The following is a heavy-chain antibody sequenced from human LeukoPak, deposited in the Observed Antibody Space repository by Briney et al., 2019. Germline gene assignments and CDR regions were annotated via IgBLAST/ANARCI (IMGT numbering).Heavy chain of an antibody. J-gene: IGHJ4*02. CDR3: ARGHKSSTMPLNFDY. CDR1: GGSFSGYY. Sequence: SETLPLTCAVYGGSFSGYYWSWIRQPPGKGLEWIGEINHSGSTNYNPSLKSRVTISVDTSKNQFSLKLSSVTAADTAVYYCARGHKSSTMPLNFDYWGQGTLVTVSS. D-gene: IGHD2-2*01. V-gene: IGHV4-34*01. CDR2: INHSGST.